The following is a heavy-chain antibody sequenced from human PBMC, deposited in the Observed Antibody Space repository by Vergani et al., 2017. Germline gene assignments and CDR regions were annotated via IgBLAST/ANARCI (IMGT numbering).Heavy chain of an antibody. D-gene: IGHD6-13*01. CDR3: ARDRVAAAVGYFDL. CDR2: INHSGST. CDR1: GGSFSGYY. Sequence: QVQLQQWGAGLLKPSETLSLTCAVYGGSFSGYYWSWIRQPPGKGLEWIGEINHSGSTNYNPSLKSRGTISVDTSKNQFSLKLCSVTAADTAVYYCARDRVAAAVGYFDLWGRGTLVTVSS. V-gene: IGHV4-34*01. J-gene: IGHJ2*01.